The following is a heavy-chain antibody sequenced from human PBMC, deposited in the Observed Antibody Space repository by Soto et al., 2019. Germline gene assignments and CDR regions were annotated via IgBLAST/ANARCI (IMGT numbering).Heavy chain of an antibody. D-gene: IGHD3-10*01. J-gene: IGHJ5*01. V-gene: IGHV4-59*01. Sequence: QVQLQESGPGLVKPSETLSLPCTVSGVSISSYYWSWIRQPPGKGLEWIGFISYSGSATYSPSLKSRVTISVDTSKNQFSLKLSSMTAADTAVYYCARDLGITMVASWGQGTLVTVSS. CDR2: ISYSGSA. CDR1: GVSISSYY. CDR3: ARDLGITMVAS.